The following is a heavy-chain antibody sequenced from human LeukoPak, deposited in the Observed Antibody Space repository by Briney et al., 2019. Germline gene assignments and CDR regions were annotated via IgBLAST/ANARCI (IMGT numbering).Heavy chain of an antibody. V-gene: IGHV1-8*01. CDR2: MNPNSGNT. Sequence: ASVKVSCKASGYTFTSYDINWVRQATGQGLEWMGWMNPNSGNTGYAQKFQGRVTMTRNTSISTAYMELSSLRSEDTAVYYCARGLRGYSGYDPNYDAFDIWGQGTMVTVSS. J-gene: IGHJ3*02. CDR3: ARGLRGYSGYDPNYDAFDI. CDR1: GYTFTSYD. D-gene: IGHD5-12*01.